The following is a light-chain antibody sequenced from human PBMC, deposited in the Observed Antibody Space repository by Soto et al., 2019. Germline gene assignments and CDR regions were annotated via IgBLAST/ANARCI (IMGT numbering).Light chain of an antibody. CDR1: HNIERW. Sequence: IQMTQSHSTLSASVGDRVTITCRASHNIERWMAWYQQKRGRAPSLLIFDATTLHSVVPSRFSGGGSGTEFTLTINGLQPDDFATYYCQQFAKSSTFGQGTTVEIK. CDR2: DAT. J-gene: IGKJ1*01. V-gene: IGKV1-5*01. CDR3: QQFAKSST.